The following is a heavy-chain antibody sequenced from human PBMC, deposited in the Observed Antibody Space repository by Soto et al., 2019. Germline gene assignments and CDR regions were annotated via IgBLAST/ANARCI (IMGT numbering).Heavy chain of an antibody. V-gene: IGHV4-30-4*01. CDR2: IYYSGNT. CDR1: GGSISSGDYY. D-gene: IGHD3-10*01. CDR3: ARDRYYGSGTYYNFYYGMDV. J-gene: IGHJ6*02. Sequence: PSETLSLTCSVSGGSISSGDYYWNWNRQPPGKGLEWIGYIYYSGNTYYNPSLRSRVTISLDRSENQFSLKLSFVTAADTAVYYCARDRYYGSGTYYNFYYGMDVWGQGTTVTVSS.